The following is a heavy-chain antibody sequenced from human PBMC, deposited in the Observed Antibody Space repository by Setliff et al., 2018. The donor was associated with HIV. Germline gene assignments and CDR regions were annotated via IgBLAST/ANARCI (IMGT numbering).Heavy chain of an antibody. Sequence: ASVKVSCKASGYSFTNYDINRVRQATGQGLEWMGWMNPKSGKTGYAQKFQGRVTITRNTSISTVYMDLDSLRSDDAAVYYCARGFYDFFYNYYMDVWGKGTTVTV. CDR3: ARGFYDFFYNYYMDV. CDR1: GYSFTNYD. J-gene: IGHJ6*03. CDR2: MNPKSGKT. D-gene: IGHD3-3*01. V-gene: IGHV1-8*03.